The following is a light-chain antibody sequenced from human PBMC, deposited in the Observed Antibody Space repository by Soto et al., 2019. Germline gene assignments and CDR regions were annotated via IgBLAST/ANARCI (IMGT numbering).Light chain of an antibody. Sequence: EVELTQSPVTLSVSGGARATLSCRSSQTISTHLAWYQQKPGQAPRLLIYGASTRATAVPARFSGSGSGTDFTLTISSLEPEDFAVYYCQQRSNWPWTFGQGTKVEIK. CDR1: QTISTH. CDR2: GAS. CDR3: QQRSNWPWT. J-gene: IGKJ1*01. V-gene: IGKV3-11*01.